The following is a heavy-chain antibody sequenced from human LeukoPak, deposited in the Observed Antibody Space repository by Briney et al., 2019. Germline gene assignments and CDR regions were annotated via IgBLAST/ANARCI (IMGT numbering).Heavy chain of an antibody. CDR3: ARGQRITNWFDP. D-gene: IGHD5-24*01. Sequence: SETLSLTCAVYGGSFSGYYWSWIRQPPGKGLEWIGEINHSGSTNYNPSLKSRVTISVDTSKNQFSLKPSSVTAADTAVYYCARGQRITNWFDPWGQGTLVTVSS. CDR2: INHSGST. V-gene: IGHV4-34*01. CDR1: GGSFSGYY. J-gene: IGHJ5*02.